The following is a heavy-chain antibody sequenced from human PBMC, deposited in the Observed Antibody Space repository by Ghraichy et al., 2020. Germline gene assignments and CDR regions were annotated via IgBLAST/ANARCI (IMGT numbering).Heavy chain of an antibody. Sequence: GGSLRLSCAASGFTFSSYSMNWVRQAPGKGLEWVSSISSSSSYIYYADSVKGRFTISRDNAKNSLYLQMNSLRAEDTAVYYCARMVLSYSSSWWEDDYWGQGTLVTVSS. CDR3: ARMVLSYSSSWWEDDY. CDR1: GFTFSSYS. D-gene: IGHD6-13*01. CDR2: ISSSSSYI. V-gene: IGHV3-21*01. J-gene: IGHJ4*02.